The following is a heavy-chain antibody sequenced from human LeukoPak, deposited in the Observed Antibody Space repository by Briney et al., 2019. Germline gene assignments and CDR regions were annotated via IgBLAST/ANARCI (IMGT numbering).Heavy chain of an antibody. CDR1: GYTFISYD. Sequence: ASVKVSCKASGYTFISYDINWVRQATGQGLEWMGWMNPNSGNTGYAQKFQGRVTITRNTSISTAYMELSSLRSEDTAVYHCARLDSSGYQLDYWGQGALVTVSS. CDR2: MNPNSGNT. CDR3: ARLDSSGYQLDY. D-gene: IGHD3-22*01. V-gene: IGHV1-8*03. J-gene: IGHJ4*02.